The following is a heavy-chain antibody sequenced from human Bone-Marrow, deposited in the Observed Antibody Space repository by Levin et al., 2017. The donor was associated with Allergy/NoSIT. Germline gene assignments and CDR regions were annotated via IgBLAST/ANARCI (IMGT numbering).Heavy chain of an antibody. CDR1: GFTFSSYA. CDR3: ARETGVAWGPYGMDV. Sequence: GESLKISCAASGFTFSSYAMHWVRQAPGKGLEWVAVISYDGSNKYYADSVKGRFTISRDNSKNTLYLQMNSLRAEDTAVYYCARETGVAWGPYGMDVWGQGTTVTVSS. D-gene: IGHD3-3*01. CDR2: ISYDGSNK. J-gene: IGHJ6*02. V-gene: IGHV3-30*04.